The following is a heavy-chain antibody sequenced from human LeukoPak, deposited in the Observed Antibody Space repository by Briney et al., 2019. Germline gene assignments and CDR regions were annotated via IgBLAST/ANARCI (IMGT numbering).Heavy chain of an antibody. Sequence: PGGSLRLSCAASGFTFSSYAMSWVRQAPGKGLEWVSAISGSGGSTYYADSVKGRFTISRDNSKNTLYLQTNSLKTEDTAVYYCTTEKKWEPFGYWGQGTRVTVSS. CDR2: ISGSGGST. D-gene: IGHD1-26*01. V-gene: IGHV3-23*01. CDR3: TTEKKWEPFGY. J-gene: IGHJ4*01. CDR1: GFTFSSYA.